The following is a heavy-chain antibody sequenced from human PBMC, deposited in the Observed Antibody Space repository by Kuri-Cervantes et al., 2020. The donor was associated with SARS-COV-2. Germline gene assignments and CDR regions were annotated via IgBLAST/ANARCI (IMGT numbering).Heavy chain of an antibody. Sequence: SLKISCAACGITVSSNYMSWVRQAPGKGLEWVSYISSSSSYTNYADSVKGRFTISRDNAKTSLYLQMNSLRAEDTAVYYCARDFIFVRYCSSTSCYPVGMDVWGQGTTVTVSS. V-gene: IGHV3-11*05. CDR3: ARDFIFVRYCSSTSCYPVGMDV. CDR1: GITVSSNY. J-gene: IGHJ6*02. D-gene: IGHD2-2*01. CDR2: ISSSSSYT.